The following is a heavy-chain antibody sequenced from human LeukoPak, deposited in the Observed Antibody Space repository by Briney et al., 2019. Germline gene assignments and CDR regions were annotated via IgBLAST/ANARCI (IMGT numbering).Heavy chain of an antibody. CDR1: GYTFTSYY. CDR3: ARGSTLAYCGGDCFNWFDP. D-gene: IGHD2-21*02. CDR2: INPSGGST. J-gene: IGHJ5*02. Sequence: GGSLRLSCAASGYTFTSYYMHWVRQAPGQGLEWMGIINPSGGSTSYAQKFQGRVTMTRDTSTSTVYMELSSLRSEDTAVYYCARGSTLAYCGGDCFNWFDPWGQGTLVTVSS. V-gene: IGHV1-46*01.